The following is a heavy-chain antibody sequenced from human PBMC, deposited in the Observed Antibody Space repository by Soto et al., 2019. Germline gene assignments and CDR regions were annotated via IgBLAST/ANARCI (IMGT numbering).Heavy chain of an antibody. CDR2: ISGSGDST. V-gene: IGHV3-23*01. J-gene: IGHJ6*02. Sequence: PGGSLRLSCAASRFTFSSYAMTWVRQAPGKGLEWVSAISGSGDSTYYAGSVKGRFTISRDNSKNTLYLQMNSLRAEDTAVYYCASGGGRSFYYGMDVWGQGTTVTVSS. CDR1: RFTFSSYA. CDR3: ASGGGRSFYYGMDV. D-gene: IGHD3-16*01.